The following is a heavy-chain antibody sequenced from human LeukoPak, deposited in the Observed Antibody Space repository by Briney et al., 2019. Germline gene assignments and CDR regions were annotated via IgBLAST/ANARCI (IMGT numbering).Heavy chain of an antibody. CDR1: GGSISSYY. D-gene: IGHD3-16*01. CDR2: IYTSGST. J-gene: IGHJ3*02. CDR3: ARGGIGNAFDI. Sequence: SETLSLTCTVSGGSISSYYWYWIRQPAGKGLEWIGLIYTSGSTNYNPSLKSRVTMSVGTSKNQFSLKLSSVTAADTAVYYCARGGIGNAFDIWGQGTMVTVSS. V-gene: IGHV4-4*07.